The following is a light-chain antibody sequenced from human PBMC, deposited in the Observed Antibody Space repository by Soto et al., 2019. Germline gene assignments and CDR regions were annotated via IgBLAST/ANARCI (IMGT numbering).Light chain of an antibody. CDR2: AAS. Sequence: DIQMTQSPSSLSASVGDTVTITCRASQGIIDYLAWYQQRPGRVPRLLIYAASTLHTGVPSRFSGSGAGTYFTLTISILQPEDVATYYCQKYDTAPQTFGPGTKVEIK. CDR3: QKYDTAPQT. J-gene: IGKJ1*01. CDR1: QGIIDY. V-gene: IGKV1-27*01.